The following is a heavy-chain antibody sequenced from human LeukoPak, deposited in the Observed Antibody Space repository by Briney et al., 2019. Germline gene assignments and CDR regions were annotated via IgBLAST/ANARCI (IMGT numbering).Heavy chain of an antibody. CDR3: ARDQENCSGGSCYPNWFDP. CDR1: GGSISSSNW. D-gene: IGHD2-15*01. V-gene: IGHV4-4*07. Sequence: SETLSLTCAVSGGSISSSNWWSWIRQPAGKGLEWIGRIYTSGSTNYNPSLKSRVTMSVDTSKNQFSLKLSSVTAADTAVYYCARDQENCSGGSCYPNWFDPWGQGTLVTVSS. J-gene: IGHJ5*02. CDR2: IYTSGST.